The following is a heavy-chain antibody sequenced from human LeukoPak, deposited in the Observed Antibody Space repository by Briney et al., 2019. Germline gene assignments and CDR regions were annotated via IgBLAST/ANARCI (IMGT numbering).Heavy chain of an antibody. Sequence: PSETLSLTCAVYGGSFSGYYWGWIRQPPGKGLEWIGEINRGGNTGYNPSLKSRVTISVDTSKNHFSLKLSSVTAADTAVYYCARGLGSGSYYYAYWGQGTLVTVSS. CDR2: INRGGNT. V-gene: IGHV4-34*01. CDR1: GGSFSGYY. CDR3: ARGLGSGSYYYAY. D-gene: IGHD3-10*01. J-gene: IGHJ4*02.